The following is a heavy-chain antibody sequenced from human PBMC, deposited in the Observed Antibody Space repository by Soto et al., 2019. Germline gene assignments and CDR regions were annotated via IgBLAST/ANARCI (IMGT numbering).Heavy chain of an antibody. V-gene: IGHV4-59*08. CDR3: ARHIYVEVVREGFDF. CDR1: GGSISSYY. Sequence: PSETLSLTCTVSGGSISSYYWSWIRQPPGKGLEWIGYIFSSGTTFYNPSLKGRVTMSIDTSMNQFSLNVDSVTAADTAIYYCARHIYVEVVREGFDFWGQGILVTVSS. D-gene: IGHD3-10*02. CDR2: IFSSGTT. J-gene: IGHJ4*02.